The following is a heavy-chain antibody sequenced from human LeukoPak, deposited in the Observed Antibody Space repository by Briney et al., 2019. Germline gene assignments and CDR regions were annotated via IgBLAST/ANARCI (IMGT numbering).Heavy chain of an antibody. D-gene: IGHD5-24*01. CDR2: IYAIGST. Sequence: SETLSLTCTVSGDSISRYYWSWIRQPPGKGLEWIGYIYAIGSTNYNPSLESRVTLSVDTSKNQFSLKLSSVTAADTAVYYCARPAGDGYNYAFDVWGQGTVVTVSS. J-gene: IGHJ3*01. CDR3: ARPAGDGYNYAFDV. V-gene: IGHV4-4*09. CDR1: GDSISRYY.